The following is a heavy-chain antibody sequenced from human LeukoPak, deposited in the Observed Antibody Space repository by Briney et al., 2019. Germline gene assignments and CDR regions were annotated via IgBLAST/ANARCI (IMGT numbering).Heavy chain of an antibody. D-gene: IGHD3-10*01. CDR2: IIPIFGTA. J-gene: IGHJ4*02. CDR3: ARGIQGSYYKSRFDY. Sequence: ASVTVSCTASGGTFSSYAISWVRQAPGQGLEWMGWIIPIFGTANYGKKFQGRVTITADEYTRTAYMELSSLRSEDTAVYYCARGIQGSYYKSRFDYWGQGTLVTVSS. CDR1: GGTFSSYA. V-gene: IGHV1-69*13.